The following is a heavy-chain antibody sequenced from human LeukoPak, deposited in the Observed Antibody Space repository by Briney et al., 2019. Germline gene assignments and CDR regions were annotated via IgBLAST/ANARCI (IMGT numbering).Heavy chain of an antibody. J-gene: IGHJ4*02. D-gene: IGHD2-8*01. Sequence: NPSEALSLACTVSSGFISSSLYYWGWIRQPPGKGLEWIASIYHSGSTWYDPSLKSRVTISVDTSRNQFSLKLSSVTAADTAVYYCARDHACSNGVCSYFDSWGQGTLVTVSS. CDR3: ARDHACSNGVCSYFDS. CDR1: SGFISSSLYY. V-gene: IGHV4-39*07. CDR2: IYHSGST.